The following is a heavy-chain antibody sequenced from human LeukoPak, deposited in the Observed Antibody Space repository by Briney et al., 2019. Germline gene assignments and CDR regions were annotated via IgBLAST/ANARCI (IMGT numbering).Heavy chain of an antibody. D-gene: IGHD3-9*01. Sequence: PGGSLGLSCAASGFTFSSYGMHWVRQAPGKGLEWVAVISYDGNNKYYADSVKGRFTVSRDNSKNTLYLQMNSLRAEDTAVSYCAKDHYDILTGRGYYYGMDVWGQGTTVTVSS. CDR1: GFTFSSYG. CDR2: ISYDGNNK. CDR3: AKDHYDILTGRGYYYGMDV. V-gene: IGHV3-30*18. J-gene: IGHJ6*02.